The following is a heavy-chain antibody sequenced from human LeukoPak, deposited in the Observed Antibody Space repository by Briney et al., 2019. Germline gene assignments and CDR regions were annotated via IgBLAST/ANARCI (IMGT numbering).Heavy chain of an antibody. Sequence: GGSLRLSCAASGFTFSSYWMHWVRQAPGKGLEWVSRINSDGGTTNYADSVKGRFTISRDSAKNTLYLQMNSLRAEDTAVYYCVRVGKCGGDCYWTDGYFQHWGQGTLVTVSS. D-gene: IGHD2-21*02. CDR2: INSDGGTT. CDR1: GFTFSSYW. V-gene: IGHV3-74*01. CDR3: VRVGKCGGDCYWTDGYFQH. J-gene: IGHJ1*01.